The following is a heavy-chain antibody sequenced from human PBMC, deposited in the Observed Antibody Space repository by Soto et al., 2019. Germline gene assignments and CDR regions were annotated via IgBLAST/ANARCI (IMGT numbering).Heavy chain of an antibody. CDR1: GFSFGSYS. D-gene: IGHD2-2*01. Sequence: GGSLRLSCEASGFSFGSYSMNWVRQAPGKGLEWVSFISGRGTTTYYADSVKGRFTVSKDNAKNSLSLEVNSLRDEDTAVYYCARLGYCSSATCKYYFYYYGMDVWGQGTTVTVSS. CDR3: ARLGYCSSATCKYYFYYYGMDV. V-gene: IGHV3-48*02. J-gene: IGHJ6*02. CDR2: ISGRGTTT.